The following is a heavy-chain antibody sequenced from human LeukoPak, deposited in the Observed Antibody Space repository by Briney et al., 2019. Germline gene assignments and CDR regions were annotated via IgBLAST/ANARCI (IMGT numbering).Heavy chain of an antibody. CDR1: GGSFSGYY. J-gene: IGHJ4*02. V-gene: IGHV4-34*01. CDR3: ARGKASWYTVWSHYFDY. CDR2: INHSGST. Sequence: SETLSLTCAVYGGSFSGYYWSWIRQPPGKGLEWIGDINHSGSTNYNPSLKSRVTISVDTSKNQFSLKLSSVTAADTAVYYCARGKASWYTVWSHYFDYWGQGALVTVSS. D-gene: IGHD6-13*01.